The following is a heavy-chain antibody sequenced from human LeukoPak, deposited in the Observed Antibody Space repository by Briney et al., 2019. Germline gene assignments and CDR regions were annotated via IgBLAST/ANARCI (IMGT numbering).Heavy chain of an antibody. Sequence: PGGSLRLSCAASGFTFSTYAMSWVRQAPGKGLEWVSGINGSGGSTYYADSVKGRFTISRDNSKNTLYLQMNSLRAEDTALYYCAKLHHFDWLLVSNWFDPWGQGTLVTVSS. CDR3: AKLHHFDWLLVSNWFDP. D-gene: IGHD3-9*01. V-gene: IGHV3-23*01. J-gene: IGHJ5*02. CDR2: INGSGGST. CDR1: GFTFSTYA.